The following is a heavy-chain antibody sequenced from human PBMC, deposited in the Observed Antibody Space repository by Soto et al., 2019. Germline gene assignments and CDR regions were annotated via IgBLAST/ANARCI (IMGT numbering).Heavy chain of an antibody. CDR1: GFTFSSYE. CDR3: ERDSPRVAGLDY. J-gene: IGHJ4*02. D-gene: IGHD6-19*01. V-gene: IGHV3-48*03. CDR2: IISSGSTI. Sequence: PVGSLRLSCAASGFTFSSYEMNWVRQAPGKGLEWVSYIISSGSTIYYADSVKGRFTISRDNAKNSLYLQMNSLRAEDTAVYYCERDSPRVAGLDYWGQGTLVTVSS.